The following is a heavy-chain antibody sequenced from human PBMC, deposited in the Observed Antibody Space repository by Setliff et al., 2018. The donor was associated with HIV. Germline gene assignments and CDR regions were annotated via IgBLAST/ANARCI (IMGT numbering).Heavy chain of an antibody. CDR2: RDPEDGET. D-gene: IGHD2-2*01. J-gene: IGHJ6*03. Sequence: GASVKVSCKVSGYTLTELAIQWVRQAPGKGLEWMGGRDPEDGETIYAQKFQGRVTITRDTSASTAYMELSSLRSEDTAVYYCARDAEAQIVVVPAYMDVWGKGTTVTVSS. V-gene: IGHV1-24*01. CDR3: ARDAEAQIVVVPAYMDV. CDR1: GYTLTELA.